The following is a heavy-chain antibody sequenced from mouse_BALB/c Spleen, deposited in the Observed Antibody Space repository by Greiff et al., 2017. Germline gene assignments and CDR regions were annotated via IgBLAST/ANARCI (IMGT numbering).Heavy chain of an antibody. V-gene: IGHV5-17*02. Sequence: EVKVVESGGGLVQPGGSRKLSCAASGFTFSSFGMHWVRQAPEKGLEWVAYISSGSSTIYYADTVKGRFPISRDNPKNTLFLQMTSLRSEDTAMYYCARGPYYGNYGYAMDYWGQGTSVTVSS. J-gene: IGHJ4*01. CDR2: ISSGSSTI. CDR3: ARGPYYGNYGYAMDY. CDR1: GFTFSSFG. D-gene: IGHD2-10*01.